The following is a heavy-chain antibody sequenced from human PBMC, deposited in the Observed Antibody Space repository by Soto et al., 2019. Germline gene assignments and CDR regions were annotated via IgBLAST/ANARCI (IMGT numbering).Heavy chain of an antibody. CDR3: ARGGESGDWFDP. V-gene: IGHV4-31*03. CDR2: ILHSGSS. CDR1: GGSITTGGFY. D-gene: IGHD3-16*01. Sequence: PSETLSLTCTVSGGSITTGGFYWNWIRQHPKKGLEWIRHILHSGSSNYSPSLRSRVTISVDMSKNQFSLKLSSVTAADTAVYYCARGGESGDWFDPWGQGTLVTVSS. J-gene: IGHJ5*02.